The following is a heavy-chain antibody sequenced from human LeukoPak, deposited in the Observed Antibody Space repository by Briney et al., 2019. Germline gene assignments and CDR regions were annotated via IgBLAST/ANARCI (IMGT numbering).Heavy chain of an antibody. CDR3: ARSIVVVPVFDY. CDR2: IYYSGST. Sequence: SQTLSLTCTVSGGSISSGCYYWSWIRQHPGKGLEWIGYIYYSGSTYYNPSLKSRVTISVDTSKNQFSLKLSAVTAADTAVYYCARSIVVVPVFDYWGQGTLVTVSS. J-gene: IGHJ4*02. V-gene: IGHV4-31*03. D-gene: IGHD2-2*01. CDR1: GGSISSGCYY.